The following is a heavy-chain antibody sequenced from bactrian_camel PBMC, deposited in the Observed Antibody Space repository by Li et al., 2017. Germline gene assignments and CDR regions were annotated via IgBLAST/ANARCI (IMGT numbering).Heavy chain of an antibody. D-gene: IGHD2*01. V-gene: IGHV3S53*01. J-gene: IGHJ6*01. CDR3: RPSMGHSGRWRQDRLWL. CDR2: IDKDGIS. Sequence: HVQLVESGGGTAQAGGSLRLSCAASFVPSDYYMAWFRQAPGKEREGVAGIDKDGISSYAGSVKGRFTFSKDNAKNCLYLQMNSLKPGDTICTTSRPSMGHSGRWRQDRLWLLGPGDPGHRL. CDR1: FVPSDYY.